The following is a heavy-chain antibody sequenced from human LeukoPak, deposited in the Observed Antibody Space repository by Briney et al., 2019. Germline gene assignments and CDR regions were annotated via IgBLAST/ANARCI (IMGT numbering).Heavy chain of an antibody. D-gene: IGHD3-10*01. J-gene: IGHJ4*02. CDR1: GYTFTGYY. CDR3: ARGYRGVRGVSPDD. CDR2: INPNSGGT. V-gene: IGHV1-2*02. Sequence: ASVKVSFKASGYTFTGYYTHWVRQAPGQGLEWMGWINPNSGGTNYAQKFQGRGTMTRDTSISTAYMELSRLRSDDTAVYYCARGYRGVRGVSPDDWGQGTLVTVSS.